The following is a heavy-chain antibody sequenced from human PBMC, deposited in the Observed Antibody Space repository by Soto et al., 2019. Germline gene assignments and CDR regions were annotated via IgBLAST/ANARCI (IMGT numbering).Heavy chain of an antibody. CDR3: ARDLERGEIQLWPSYYYYGMDV. J-gene: IGHJ6*02. Sequence: GGSLRLSCAASGFTFSSYAMHWVRQAPGKGLEWVAVISYDGSNKYYADSVKGRFTISRDNSKNTLYLQMNSLRAEDTAVYYCARDLERGEIQLWPSYYYYGMDVWGQGTTVTVSS. V-gene: IGHV3-30-3*01. D-gene: IGHD5-18*01. CDR2: ISYDGSNK. CDR1: GFTFSSYA.